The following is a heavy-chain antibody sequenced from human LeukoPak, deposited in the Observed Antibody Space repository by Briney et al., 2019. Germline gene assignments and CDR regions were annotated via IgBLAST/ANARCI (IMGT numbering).Heavy chain of an antibody. D-gene: IGHD3-10*01. CDR1: GGSISNYY. V-gene: IGHV4-59*01. CDR3: ARDGMYYYGSGSYFDY. Sequence: SETLSLTCTVSGGSISNYYWSWIRQPPGKGLEWIGYIYYSGSTNYNPSLKSRVTISVDTSKNQFSLKLSSVTAADTAVYYCARDGMYYYGSGSYFDYWGQGTLVTVSS. J-gene: IGHJ4*02. CDR2: IYYSGST.